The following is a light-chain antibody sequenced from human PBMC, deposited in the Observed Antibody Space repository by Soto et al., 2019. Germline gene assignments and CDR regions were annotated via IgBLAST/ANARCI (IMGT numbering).Light chain of an antibody. V-gene: IGKV3-11*01. Sequence: EIVMTQSPATLSLSPGERATVSCRASQSVSSYLAWYQQKPGQAPRLLIYQTSIRAAGIPARFSASGSGTDFTLTISDVQPEDFALYYCHQRQSWPRTFGQGTKVDI. CDR2: QTS. J-gene: IGKJ1*01. CDR3: HQRQSWPRT. CDR1: QSVSSY.